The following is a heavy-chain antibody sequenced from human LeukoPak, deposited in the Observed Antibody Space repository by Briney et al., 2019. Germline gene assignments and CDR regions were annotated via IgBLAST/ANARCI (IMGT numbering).Heavy chain of an antibody. CDR2: ITDSGAGT. CDR1: GFTFSSYA. D-gene: IGHD6-13*01. Sequence: GGSLRLSCAASGFTFSSYAMSWVRQAPGKRLEYVSSITDSGAGTYYADSVKGRFTISRDNSKNTLYRQMNSVGAEDTAVYYCARIASSTWKNFDYWGQGTLVTVSS. J-gene: IGHJ4*02. CDR3: ARIASSTWKNFDY. V-gene: IGHV3-23*01.